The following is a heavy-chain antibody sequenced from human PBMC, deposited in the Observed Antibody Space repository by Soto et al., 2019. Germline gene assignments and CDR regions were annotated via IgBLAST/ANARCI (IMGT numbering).Heavy chain of an antibody. V-gene: IGHV1-18*04. CDR1: GYTFTSYG. Sequence: ASVKVSCKASGYTFTSYGISWVRQAPGQGLEWMGWISAYNGNTNYAQKPQGRVTMTTDTSTSTAYMELRSLRSDDTAVYYCARDRKQWLGGYYYYGMDVWGQGTTVTVSS. J-gene: IGHJ6*02. CDR2: ISAYNGNT. D-gene: IGHD6-19*01. CDR3: ARDRKQWLGGYYYYGMDV.